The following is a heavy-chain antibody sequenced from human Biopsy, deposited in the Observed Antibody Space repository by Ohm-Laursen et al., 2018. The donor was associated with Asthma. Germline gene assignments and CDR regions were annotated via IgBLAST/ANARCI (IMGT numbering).Heavy chain of an antibody. J-gene: IGHJ6*02. Sequence: SLRLSCSASGFTFSSYSMNWVRQAPGKGLEWVSYISSSSSTIYYADSVKVRFTISRDNAKNSLYLQMNSLRDEDTAVYYCARMITIFGVVSRGMDVWGQGTTVTVSS. CDR1: GFTFSSYS. CDR3: ARMITIFGVVSRGMDV. V-gene: IGHV3-48*02. D-gene: IGHD3-3*01. CDR2: ISSSSSTI.